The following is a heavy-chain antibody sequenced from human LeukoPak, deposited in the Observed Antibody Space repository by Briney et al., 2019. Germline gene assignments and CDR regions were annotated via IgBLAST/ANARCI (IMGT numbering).Heavy chain of an antibody. J-gene: IGHJ5*02. D-gene: IGHD3-22*01. CDR1: GYTFTSYY. V-gene: IGHV1-46*01. CDR3: ARAYNNYDSSGYYSTGLNWFDP. Sequence: GASVKVSCKASGYTFTSYYMHWVRQAPGQGLEWMGMINPSGGSTGYAQKFQGRVTMTRDTSTSTVYMELSSLRSEDTAVYYCARAYNNYDSSGYYSTGLNWFDPWGQGTLVTVSS. CDR2: INPSGGST.